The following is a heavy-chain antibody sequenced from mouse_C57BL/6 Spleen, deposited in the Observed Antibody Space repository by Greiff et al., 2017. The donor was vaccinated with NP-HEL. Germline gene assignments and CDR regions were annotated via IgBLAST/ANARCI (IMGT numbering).Heavy chain of an antibody. D-gene: IGHD1-1*01. CDR3: ARDYGSSYYFDY. Sequence: EVQVVESGGGLVKPGGSLKLSCAASGFTFSSYAMSWVRQTPEKRLEWVATISAGGSYTYYPDNVKGRFTISRDKAKNNLYLQMSHLKSEDTAMYYCARDYGSSYYFDYWGQGTTLTVSS. V-gene: IGHV5-4*01. CDR2: ISAGGSYT. CDR1: GFTFSSYA. J-gene: IGHJ2*01.